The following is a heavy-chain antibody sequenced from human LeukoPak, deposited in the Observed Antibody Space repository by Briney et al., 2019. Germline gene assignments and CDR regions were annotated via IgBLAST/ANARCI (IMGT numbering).Heavy chain of an antibody. CDR1: GGSISSGSYY. V-gene: IGHV4-61*02. D-gene: IGHD1-26*01. Sequence: SETLSLTCTVSGGSISSGSYYWSWIRQPAVNGLEWIGRIYTSGSTNYNPSLKSRVTISVDTSKNQFSLKLSSVTAADTAVYYCARNQWELPFDYWGQGTLVTVSS. CDR2: IYTSGST. J-gene: IGHJ4*02. CDR3: ARNQWELPFDY.